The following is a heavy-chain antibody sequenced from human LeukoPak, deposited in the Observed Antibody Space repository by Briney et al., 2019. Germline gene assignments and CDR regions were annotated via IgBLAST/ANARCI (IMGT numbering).Heavy chain of an antibody. CDR1: GFTFDDYG. CDR3: ARGYGDYFTSDY. CDR2: INWNGCST. V-gene: IGHV3-20*04. Sequence: GGSLRLSCAASGFTFDDYGMSWVRQAPAKGLEWVSGINWNGCSTGYADSVKGRFTISRDNAKNSLYLQMNSLRAEATALYYCARGYGDYFTSDYWGQGTLVTVSS. J-gene: IGHJ4*02. D-gene: IGHD4-17*01.